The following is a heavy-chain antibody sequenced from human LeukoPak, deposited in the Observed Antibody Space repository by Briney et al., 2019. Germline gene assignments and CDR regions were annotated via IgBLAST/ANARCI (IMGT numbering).Heavy chain of an antibody. D-gene: IGHD3-10*01. V-gene: IGHV3-30*18. CDR3: AKDRRTYYGSGSLDY. CDR2: ISYDGSNK. CDR1: GFTFSSYG. J-gene: IGHJ4*02. Sequence: GGSLRLSCAASGFTFSSYGMHWVRQAPGKGLEWVAVISYDGSNKYYADSVKGRFTISRDNSKNTLYLQMNSLRAEDTAVYYCAKDRRTYYGSGSLDYWGQGTLVTVSS.